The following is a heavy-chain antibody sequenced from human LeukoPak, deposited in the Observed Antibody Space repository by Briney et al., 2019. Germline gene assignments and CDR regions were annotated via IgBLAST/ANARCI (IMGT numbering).Heavy chain of an antibody. CDR2: IYYSGTT. CDR3: ARAPNCGGDCYSDY. J-gene: IGHJ4*02. Sequence: PSGTLSLTCSVSGGSINGYYWSWIRQPPGKGLEWIGCIYYSGTTDYNPSLKSRVTMSVDTSKNQFSLKLTSVTAADTAVYYCARAPNCGGDCYSDYWGQGTLVTVSS. CDR1: GGSINGYY. V-gene: IGHV4-59*01. D-gene: IGHD2-21*02.